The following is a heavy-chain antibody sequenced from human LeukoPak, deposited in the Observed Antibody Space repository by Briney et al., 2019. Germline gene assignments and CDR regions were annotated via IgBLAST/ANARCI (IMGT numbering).Heavy chain of an antibody. CDR1: GGSFSGYY. V-gene: IGHV4-34*01. CDR3: ARGGRVFTSGYYDTTGYFDYFDS. J-gene: IGHJ4*02. Sequence: KASETLSLTCAVYGGSFSGYYWSWIRQPPGKGLEWIGEINHSGSTNYNPSLKSRVTISVDTSKNQFSLSLSSVTAADTAVYYCARGGRVFTSGYYDTTGYFDYFDSWGQGTLVTVSS. D-gene: IGHD3-22*01. CDR2: INHSGST.